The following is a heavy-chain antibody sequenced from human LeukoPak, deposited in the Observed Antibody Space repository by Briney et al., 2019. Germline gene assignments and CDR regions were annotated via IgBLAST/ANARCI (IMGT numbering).Heavy chain of an antibody. CDR2: FDNSGST. D-gene: IGHD6-19*01. CDR1: GGSINNYC. V-gene: IGHV4-4*08. Sequence: SETLSLTCTVSGGSINNYCWSWIRQPPGKGLEWIGFFDNSGSTNYNPSLKSRVTISVDTSKNQASLKLNSVTAADTAVYYCARGLFQWPARIDYWGRGTLVTVSS. J-gene: IGHJ4*02. CDR3: ARGLFQWPARIDY.